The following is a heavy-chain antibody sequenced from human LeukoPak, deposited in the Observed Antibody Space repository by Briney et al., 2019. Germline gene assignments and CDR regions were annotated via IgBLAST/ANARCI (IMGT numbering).Heavy chain of an antibody. D-gene: IGHD3-22*01. CDR3: ASLDSSGYYYYFDY. V-gene: IGHV4-39*01. CDR1: GFTFSSYA. J-gene: IGHJ4*02. CDR2: IYYSGST. Sequence: GSLRLSCAASGFTFSSYAMSWIRQPPGKGLEWIGSIYYSGSTYYNPSLKSRVTISVDTSKNQFSLKLSSVTAADTAVYYCASLDSSGYYYYFDYWGQGTLVTVSS.